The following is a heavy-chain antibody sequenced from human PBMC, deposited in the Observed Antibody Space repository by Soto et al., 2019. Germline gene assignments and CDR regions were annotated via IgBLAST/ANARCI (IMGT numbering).Heavy chain of an antibody. Sequence: QVQLVQSGAEVKKPGSSVKVSCKSSGGTYIPYTINLVRQAPGQGLEWMGRIIPFLGVTNYGLKFQARVTITADKATNTAYMELRGLRFEDTAVYYCARDCESSVSTWAFGGFWGRGTRVTVSS. D-gene: IGHD3-10*01. J-gene: IGHJ4*02. CDR3: ARDCESSVSTWAFGGF. V-gene: IGHV1-69*08. CDR1: GGTYIPYT. CDR2: IIPFLGVT.